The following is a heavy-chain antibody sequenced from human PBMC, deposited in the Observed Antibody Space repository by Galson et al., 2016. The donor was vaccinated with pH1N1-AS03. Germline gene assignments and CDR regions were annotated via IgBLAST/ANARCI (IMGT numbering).Heavy chain of an antibody. V-gene: IGHV3-7*04. CDR2: IKEDGSEK. CDR1: GFTFSSYW. J-gene: IGHJ6*03. Sequence: SLRLSCAASGFTFSSYWMSWVRQAPGKGLEWVANIKEDGSEKYYVDSVKGRFTISRDNGKNSLYLQMNILRAEDTAVDFCAGAGIPASYFHYYYLDVWGKGATVTVSS. CDR3: AGAGIPASYFHYYYLDV. D-gene: IGHD6-25*01.